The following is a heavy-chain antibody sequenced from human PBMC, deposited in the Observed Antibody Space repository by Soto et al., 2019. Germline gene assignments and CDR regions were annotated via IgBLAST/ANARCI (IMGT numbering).Heavy chain of an antibody. CDR2: ISYSGST. CDR3: ARLLGSGNYLGIFDAFDI. J-gene: IGHJ3*02. CDR1: GGSITTVGNY. V-gene: IGHV4-31*03. D-gene: IGHD1-26*01. Sequence: QVQLQESGPGLVQPSQTLSLACTVSGGSITTVGNYWSWIRQFPGKGLEWIGHISYSGSTNSNPSLRSRLSMSVDTSKNQFSLELSSVTAADTAVHYCARLLGSGNYLGIFDAFDIWGQGTVVTVSS.